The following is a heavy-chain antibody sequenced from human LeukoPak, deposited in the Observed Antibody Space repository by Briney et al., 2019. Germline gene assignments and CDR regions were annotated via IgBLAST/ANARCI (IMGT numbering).Heavy chain of an antibody. D-gene: IGHD6-13*01. J-gene: IGHJ3*02. Sequence: PGGSLRLSCAASGFTFSSYAMRWVRPAPGKGLEWLSAISGSGGSTYYADSVKGRFTISRDNSKNTLYLQMNSLRAEDTAVYYCAKGQQQLNSAVRIWGQGTMVTVSS. CDR1: GFTFSSYA. V-gene: IGHV3-23*01. CDR3: AKGQQQLNSAVRI. CDR2: ISGSGGST.